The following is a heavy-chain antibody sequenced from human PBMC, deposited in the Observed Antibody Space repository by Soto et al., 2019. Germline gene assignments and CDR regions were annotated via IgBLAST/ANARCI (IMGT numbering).Heavy chain of an antibody. CDR2: MNPNSGNT. CDR3: ARRMGSLETVLMVYATDYYYYMDV. CDR1: GYTFTSYD. V-gene: IGHV1-8*01. D-gene: IGHD2-8*01. J-gene: IGHJ6*03. Sequence: ASVKVSCKASGYTFTSYDINWVRQATGQGLEWMGWMNPNSGNTGYAQKFQGRVTMTRNTSISTAYMELSSLRSEDTAVYYCARRMGSLETVLMVYATDYYYYMDVWGKGTTVTVSS.